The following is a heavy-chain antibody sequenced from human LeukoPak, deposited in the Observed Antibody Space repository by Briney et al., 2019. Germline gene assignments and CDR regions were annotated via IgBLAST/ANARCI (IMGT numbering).Heavy chain of an antibody. V-gene: IGHV3-30-3*01. CDR3: AREEAAAGPYFDY. Sequence: GGSLRLSCAASGFTFSSYAMHWVRQAPGKGLEWVAVISYDGSNKYYADSVKGRFTISRDNSKNTLYLQMNSLRAEDTAVYYCAREEAAAGPYFDYWGQGTLVTVSS. D-gene: IGHD6-13*01. CDR2: ISYDGSNK. J-gene: IGHJ4*02. CDR1: GFTFSSYA.